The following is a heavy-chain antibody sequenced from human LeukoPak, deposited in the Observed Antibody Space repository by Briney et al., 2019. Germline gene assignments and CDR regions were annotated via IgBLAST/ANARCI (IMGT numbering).Heavy chain of an antibody. V-gene: IGHV3-53*01. J-gene: IGHJ3*02. CDR3: ARQYCSSTSCNGAFDI. CDR1: GFTVSSNY. Sequence: PGGSLRLSCAASGFTVSSNYMSWVRQAPGKGLEWVSIIYRGGNTDYADSVKGRFTISRDNSKNMLYFQMNSLRAEDTAVYYCARQYCSSTSCNGAFDIWGQGTMVTVSS. D-gene: IGHD2-2*01. CDR2: IYRGGNT.